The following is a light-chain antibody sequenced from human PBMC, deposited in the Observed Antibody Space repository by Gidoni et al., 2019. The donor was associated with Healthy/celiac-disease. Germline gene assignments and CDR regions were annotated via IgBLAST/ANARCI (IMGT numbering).Light chain of an antibody. V-gene: IGLV3-25*03. J-gene: IGLJ2*01. Sequence: SYELTQPPTVSVSPGQTARITCSGDVLPKQYAYWYQQKPGQAPVLVLYKDSERPSGIPERFSGSSSGTTVTLTISGVQAEDEADYYCQSADSSGTYPDVVFGGGTKLTVL. CDR2: KDS. CDR3: QSADSSGTYPDVV. CDR1: VLPKQY.